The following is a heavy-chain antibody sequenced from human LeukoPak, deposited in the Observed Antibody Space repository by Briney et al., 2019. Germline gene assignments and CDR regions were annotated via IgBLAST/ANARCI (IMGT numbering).Heavy chain of an antibody. D-gene: IGHD3-10*01. V-gene: IGHV1-3*01. CDR3: ARDPSDLLWFGELFVWFDP. Sequence: GASVKVSCKASGYTFTSHAMHWVRQAPGQRLEWMGWINAGNGNTKYSQKFQGRVTITRDTSASTAYMELSSLRSEDTAVYYCARDPSDLLWFGELFVWFDPWGQGTLVTVSS. J-gene: IGHJ5*02. CDR1: GYTFTSHA. CDR2: INAGNGNT.